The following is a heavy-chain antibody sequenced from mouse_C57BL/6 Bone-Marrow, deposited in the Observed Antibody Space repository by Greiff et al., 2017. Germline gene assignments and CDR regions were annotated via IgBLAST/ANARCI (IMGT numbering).Heavy chain of an antibody. CDR1: GYSFTSYG. V-gene: IGHV1-81*01. Sequence: QVQLQQSGAELARPGASVKLSCKASGYSFTSYGISWVKQRTGQGLEWIGEIYPRSGTTYYNEKFKGQATLTADQSSSTAYMELRSLTSEDSAGYFCPLGGNYGKFAYWGQGTLVTVSA. CDR3: PLGGNYGKFAY. D-gene: IGHD2-1*01. CDR2: IYPRSGTT. J-gene: IGHJ3*01.